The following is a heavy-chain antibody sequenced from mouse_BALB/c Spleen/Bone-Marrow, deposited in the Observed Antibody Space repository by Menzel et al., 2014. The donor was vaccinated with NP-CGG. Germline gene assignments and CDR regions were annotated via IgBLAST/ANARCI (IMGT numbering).Heavy chain of an antibody. D-gene: IGHD2-4*01. Sequence: EVKLVGSGPGLVKPSQSLSLTCTVTGYSITSDYAWNWIRQFPGNKLEWMGYISYSGSTSYNPSLKSRISITRDTSKNQFFLQLNSVTTEDTATYYCARYDYDVGYFDYWGQGTTLTVSS. J-gene: IGHJ2*01. CDR1: GYSITSDYA. CDR3: ARYDYDVGYFDY. V-gene: IGHV3-2*02. CDR2: ISYSGST.